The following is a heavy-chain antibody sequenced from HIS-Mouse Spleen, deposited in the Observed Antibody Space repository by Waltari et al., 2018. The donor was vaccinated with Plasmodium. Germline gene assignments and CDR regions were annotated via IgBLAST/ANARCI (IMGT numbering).Heavy chain of an antibody. CDR3: ASSWYWYFDL. CDR2: IKQDGREK. D-gene: IGHD6-13*01. J-gene: IGHJ2*01. V-gene: IGHV3-7*01. Sequence: EVQLVESGGGLVQPGGSLRLSCPASGFPLRSYWMSWVRQAPGKGLEWVANIKQDGREKYYVDSVKGRFTISRDNAKNSLYLQMNSLRAEDTAVYYCASSWYWYFDLWGRGTLVTVSS. CDR1: GFPLRSYW.